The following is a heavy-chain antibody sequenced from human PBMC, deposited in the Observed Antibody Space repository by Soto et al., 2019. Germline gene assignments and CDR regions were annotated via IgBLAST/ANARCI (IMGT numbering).Heavy chain of an antibody. Sequence: QVQLQESGPGLVKPSGTLSLTCAVSGASISGSKWWTWVRQSPGKGLEWIGEISPSGNSNYNPSLKGRVTISVAKSKTQFSLQLTSVTAADTAIYYCANQGGTYYFYWGQGTLVTVSS. CDR1: GASISGSKW. D-gene: IGHD1-26*01. CDR3: ANQGGTYYFY. V-gene: IGHV4-4*02. J-gene: IGHJ4*02. CDR2: ISPSGNS.